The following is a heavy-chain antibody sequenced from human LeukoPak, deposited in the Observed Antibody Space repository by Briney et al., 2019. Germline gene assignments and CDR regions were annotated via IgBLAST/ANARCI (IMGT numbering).Heavy chain of an antibody. J-gene: IGHJ4*02. CDR2: SRNIASSYTT. V-gene: IGHV3-72*01. CDR3: ARQKYYYDNNGYYVFDY. D-gene: IGHD3-22*01. Sequence: PGGSLRLSCAASGFTFSDHYMDWVRQAPGKGLEWVGRSRNIASSYTTEYAASVKGRFTISRDDSQKSLYLQMNSLKTEDTAVYYCARQKYYYDNNGYYVFDYWGQGTLVTVSS. CDR1: GFTFSDHY.